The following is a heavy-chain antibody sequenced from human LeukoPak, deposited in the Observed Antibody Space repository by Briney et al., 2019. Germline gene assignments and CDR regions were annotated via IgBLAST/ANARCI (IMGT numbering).Heavy chain of an antibody. V-gene: IGHV1-69*04. CDR2: IIPILGIA. J-gene: IGHJ4*02. D-gene: IGHD5-24*01. Sequence: SVKVSCKASGGTFSSYAISWVRQAPGQGLEWMGRIIPILGIANYAQKFQGRVTMTTDTSTSTAYTELRSLRSDDTAVYYCARMGDGYLDYWGQGTLVTVSS. CDR3: ARMGDGYLDY. CDR1: GGTFSSYA.